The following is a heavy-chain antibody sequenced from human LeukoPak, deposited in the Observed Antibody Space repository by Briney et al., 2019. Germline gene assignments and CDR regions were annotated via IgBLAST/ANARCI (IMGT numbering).Heavy chain of an antibody. D-gene: IGHD6-19*01. CDR1: GFTFDDYA. CDR2: ISWNGGSI. CDR3: QKPEIQVAGPSTIQGKGFAP. V-gene: IGHV3-9*01. Sequence: GGSLRLSCAASGFTFDDYAMHWVRQAPGKGLEWVSGISWNGGSIGYADSVKGRFTISRDNAKNSLYLQMNSLRAEDTALYYCQKPEIQVAGPSTIQGKGFAPWGQGTLVTVSP. J-gene: IGHJ5*02.